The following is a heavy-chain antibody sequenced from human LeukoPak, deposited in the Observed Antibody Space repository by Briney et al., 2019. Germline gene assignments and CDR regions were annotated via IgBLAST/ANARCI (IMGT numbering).Heavy chain of an antibody. D-gene: IGHD6-19*01. J-gene: IGHJ6*03. CDR2: TYYRPKCYN. Sequence: SQPLTLTCAISGHSVSSNSSAWNWNRQSPSRGLVWRGKTYYRPKCYNDYAVSVKSRITINPDTSKNQFSLQLNSVTPEDTAVYYCARQRIEYSSGWYYYYYYMDVGGKATTVTVSS. CDR3: ARQRIEYSSGWYYYYYYMDV. V-gene: IGHV6-1*01. CDR1: GHSVSSNSSA.